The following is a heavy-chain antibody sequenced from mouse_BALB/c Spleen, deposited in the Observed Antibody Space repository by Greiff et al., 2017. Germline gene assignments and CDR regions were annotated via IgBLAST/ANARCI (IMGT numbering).Heavy chain of an antibody. CDR2: ISSGSSTI. CDR3: ARDWYFDY. Sequence: DVKLVESGGGLVQPGGSRKLSCAASGFTFSSFGMHWVRQAPEKGLEWVAYISSGSSTIYYADTVKGRFTISRDNPKNTLFLQMTSLRSEDTAMYYCARDWYFDYWGQGTTRTVSS. CDR1: GFTFSSFG. J-gene: IGHJ2*01. V-gene: IGHV5-17*02.